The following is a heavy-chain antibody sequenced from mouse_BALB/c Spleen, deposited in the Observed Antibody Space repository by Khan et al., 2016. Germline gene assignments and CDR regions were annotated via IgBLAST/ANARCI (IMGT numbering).Heavy chain of an antibody. Sequence: EVQLQESGPGLVKPSQSLSLTCTVTGYSITSDYAWNWIRQFPGNKLEWMGYISYSGNTTYNPSLKSRISITRDTSKNQFFLQLNSLTTEDTATXYDARSGRYDCYLDYWGQGTTLTVSS. D-gene: IGHD2-14*01. V-gene: IGHV3-2*02. CDR3: ARSGRYDCYLDY. J-gene: IGHJ2*01. CDR2: ISYSGNT. CDR1: GYSITSDYA.